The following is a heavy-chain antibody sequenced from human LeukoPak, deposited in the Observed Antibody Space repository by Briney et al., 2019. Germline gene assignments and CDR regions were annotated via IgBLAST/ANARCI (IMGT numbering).Heavy chain of an antibody. CDR3: ARSRSGYYEDY. Sequence: GGSLRLSCTASGFTFSSYGMSWVRQAPGKGLEWVANIKEDGSEKYYVDSVKGRFTISRDNAKNSLSLQVNSLRAEGTAVYYCARSRSGYYEDYWGQGTLVTVSS. CDR1: GFTFSSYG. V-gene: IGHV3-7*01. CDR2: IKEDGSEK. D-gene: IGHD3-22*01. J-gene: IGHJ4*02.